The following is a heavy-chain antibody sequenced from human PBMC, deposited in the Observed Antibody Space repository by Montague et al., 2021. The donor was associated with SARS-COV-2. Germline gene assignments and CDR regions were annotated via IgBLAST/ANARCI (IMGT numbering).Heavy chain of an antibody. D-gene: IGHD3-9*01. Sequence: PALVKPTKTLTLTCTFSGFSLSTSGMRASWIRQPPGKALEWLARIDWDDDKFYSTSLKTRLTISKDTSKNQVVLTMTNMDPVDTATYYCARSYYDILTAYYTPFDYWGQGTLVTGSS. J-gene: IGHJ4*02. CDR3: ARSYYDILTAYYTPFDY. CDR2: IDWDDDK. V-gene: IGHV2-70*04. CDR1: GFSLSTSGMR.